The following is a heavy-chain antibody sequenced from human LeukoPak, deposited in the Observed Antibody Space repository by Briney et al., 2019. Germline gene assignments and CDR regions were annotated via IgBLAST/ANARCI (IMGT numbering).Heavy chain of an antibody. V-gene: IGHV3-21*01. CDR1: GFPFSSYS. J-gene: IGHJ3*02. D-gene: IGHD3-22*01. CDR3: ARYALDDSSGYCSATDAFDI. CDR2: ISSSSSYI. Sequence: GGSLRLSCAASGFPFSSYSMNWVRQAPGKGLEWVSPISSSSSYIYYADSVKGRFTISRDNAKNSLCLQMNSLRAEDTAVYYCARYALDDSSGYCSATDAFDIWGQGTMVTVSS.